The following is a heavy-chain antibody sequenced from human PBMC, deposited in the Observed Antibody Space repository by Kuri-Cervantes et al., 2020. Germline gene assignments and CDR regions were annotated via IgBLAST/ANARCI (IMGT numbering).Heavy chain of an antibody. CDR2: IWFDGSNK. V-gene: IGHV3-33*01. CDR1: GFTFSSYA. J-gene: IGHJ4*02. Sequence: LTCAASGFTFSSYAMHWVRQAPGKGLEWVAVIWFDGSNKYYADSVKGRFTISRDNSKNTLYLQMNNLRAEDTAVYYCAREGSGWFDYWGQGTLVTVSS. D-gene: IGHD6-19*01. CDR3: AREGSGWFDY.